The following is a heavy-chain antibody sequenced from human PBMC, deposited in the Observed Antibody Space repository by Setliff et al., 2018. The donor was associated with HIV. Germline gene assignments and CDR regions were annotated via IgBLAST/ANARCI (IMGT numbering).Heavy chain of an antibody. D-gene: IGHD5-12*01. CDR1: GYTLTEVS. J-gene: IGHJ2*01. Sequence: ASVKVSCKISGYTLTEVSMHWVRQAPGKGLEWMGDLDPQDGKTIYAQKFQGRVTMTEDTSTYTAYMELSGLRSEDTAVYYCASAPPDIVSTNDYWYFDLWGRGTLFTVSS. CDR3: ASAPPDIVSTNDYWYFDL. CDR2: LDPQDGKT. V-gene: IGHV1-24*01.